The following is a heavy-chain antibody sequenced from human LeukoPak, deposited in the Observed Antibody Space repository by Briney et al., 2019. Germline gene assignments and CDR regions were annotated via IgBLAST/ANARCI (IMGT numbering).Heavy chain of an antibody. J-gene: IGHJ5*02. CDR1: GGSISSYY. Sequence: SETLSLTCTVSGGSISSYYWSWIRQPPGKGLEWIGYIYYSGSTSYNPSLKSRVTISVDTSKNQFSLKLSSVTAADTAVYYCARQAGIAAAGSLNWFDPWGQGTLVTVSS. D-gene: IGHD6-13*01. CDR3: ARQAGIAAAGSLNWFDP. V-gene: IGHV4-59*08. CDR2: IYYSGST.